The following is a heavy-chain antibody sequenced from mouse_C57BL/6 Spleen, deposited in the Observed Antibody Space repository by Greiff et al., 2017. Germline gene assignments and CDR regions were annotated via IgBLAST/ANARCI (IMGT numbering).Heavy chain of an antibody. CDR3: ARFGLTGTDY. V-gene: IGHV1-80*01. D-gene: IGHD4-1*01. J-gene: IGHJ2*01. CDR1: GYAFSSYW. Sequence: VKLQESGAELVKPGASVKISCKASGYAFSSYWMNWVKQRPGKGLEWIGQIYPGDGDTNYNGKFKGKATLTADKSSSTAYMQLSSLTSEDSAVYFCARFGLTGTDYWGQGTTLTVSS. CDR2: IYPGDGDT.